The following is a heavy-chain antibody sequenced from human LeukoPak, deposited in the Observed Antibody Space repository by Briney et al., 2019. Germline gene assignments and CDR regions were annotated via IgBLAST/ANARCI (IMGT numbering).Heavy chain of an antibody. CDR3: ARGGDYYDSSGHSNWFDP. CDR2: IYHSGST. D-gene: IGHD3-22*01. V-gene: IGHV4-38-2*02. J-gene: IGHJ5*02. CDR1: GYSISSGYY. Sequence: SETLSLTCTVSGYSISSGYYWGWIRQPPGKGLEWIGSIYHSGSTNYNPSLKSRVTISVDTSKNQFSLKLSSVTAADTAVYYCARGGDYYDSSGHSNWFDPWGQGTLVTVSS.